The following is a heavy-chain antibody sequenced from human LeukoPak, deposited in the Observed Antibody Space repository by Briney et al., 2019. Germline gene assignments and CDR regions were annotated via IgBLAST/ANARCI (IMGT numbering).Heavy chain of an antibody. CDR1: GYTFTGYY. Sequence: ASVKVSCKASGYTFTGYYMHWVRQAPGQGLEWMGWIIPYSGGTNYAQKFQGRVTMTRDTSISTAYMELSRLTSDDTAVYYCAREGVLRFWGQGTLVTVSS. CDR3: AREGVLRF. CDR2: IIPYSGGT. D-gene: IGHD3-16*01. V-gene: IGHV1-2*02. J-gene: IGHJ4*02.